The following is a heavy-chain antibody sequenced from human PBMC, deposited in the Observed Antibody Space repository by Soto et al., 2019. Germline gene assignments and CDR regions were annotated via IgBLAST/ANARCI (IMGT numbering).Heavy chain of an antibody. V-gene: IGHV1-69*12. CDR3: AREDRYCSGGSCSSWLSF. J-gene: IGHJ4*02. CDR1: GGTFSSYA. CDR2: IIPIFGTA. D-gene: IGHD2-15*01. Sequence: QVQLVQSGAEVKKPGSSVKVSCKASGGTFSSYAISWVRQAPGQGLEWMGGIIPIFGTANYAQKFQGRVTITAAGSTSTAYMELSSLRSEDTAVYYCAREDRYCSGGSCSSWLSFWGQGTLVTVSS.